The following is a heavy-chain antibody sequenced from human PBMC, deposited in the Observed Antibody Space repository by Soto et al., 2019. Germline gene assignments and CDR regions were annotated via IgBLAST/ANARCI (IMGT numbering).Heavy chain of an antibody. V-gene: IGHV3-23*01. CDR3: AKESSAAVNYWYGMDV. Sequence: LRLSCVASGYTFSNYAIIWVRQAPGQELEPVSSVSGSGGKTYYVDSVKGRFTISRDNSKNTVSLQMNSLRAEDTAVYYCAKESSAAVNYWYGMDVCGQGTSVTVSS. J-gene: IGHJ6*02. CDR2: VSGSGGKT. CDR1: GYTFSNYA. D-gene: IGHD6-13*01.